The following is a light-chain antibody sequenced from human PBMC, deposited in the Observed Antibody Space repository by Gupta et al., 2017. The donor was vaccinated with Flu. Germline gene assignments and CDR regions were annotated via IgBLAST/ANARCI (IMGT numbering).Light chain of an antibody. CDR2: GAV. J-gene: IGKJ4*01. V-gene: IGKV1D-16*01. Sequence: SPSSVSASIGARVTISCRASQDIKDWLAWYQVKPDKAPKSLIHGAVNRHSGVPSRFRGSGSGTEFNLTIYDLQPEDSAAYFCQQDDNFLTFGGGTTVAIK. CDR1: QDIKDW. CDR3: QQDDNFLT.